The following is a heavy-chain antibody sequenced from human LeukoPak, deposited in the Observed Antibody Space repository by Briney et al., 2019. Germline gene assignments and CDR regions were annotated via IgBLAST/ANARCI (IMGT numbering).Heavy chain of an antibody. V-gene: IGHV3-21*01. CDR1: GFTFSSYS. D-gene: IGHD1-26*01. Sequence: PGGSLRLSCAASGFTFSSYSMNWVRQAPGKGLEWVSFISSSSSYIYYADSVKDRFTNSRDNAKNSLYLQMNSLRAEDTAVYYCARGIRTGATLYWGQGTLVAVSS. CDR2: ISSSSSYI. J-gene: IGHJ4*02. CDR3: ARGIRTGATLY.